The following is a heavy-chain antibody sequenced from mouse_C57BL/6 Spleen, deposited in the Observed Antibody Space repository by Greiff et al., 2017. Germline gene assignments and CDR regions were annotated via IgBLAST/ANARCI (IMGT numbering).Heavy chain of an antibody. V-gene: IGHV1-15*01. CDR1: GYTFTDYE. J-gene: IGHJ3*01. Sequence: LVESGAELVKPGASVTLSCKASGYTFTDYEMHWVKQTPVHGLEWIGAIDPETGGTAYNQKFKGKAILTADKSSSTAYMELRRLTSEDSAVYYCTRYASSFAYWGQGTLVTVSA. CDR2: IDPETGGT. CDR3: TRYASSFAY. D-gene: IGHD6-5*01.